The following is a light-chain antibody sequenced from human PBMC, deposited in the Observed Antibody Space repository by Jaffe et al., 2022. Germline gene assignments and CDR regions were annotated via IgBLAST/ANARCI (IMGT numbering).Light chain of an antibody. Sequence: QSALTQPASVSGSPGQSITISCTGTSSDVGAYNYVSWYQQHPGKVPKLLIYDVSDRPSGVSNRFSGSKSGYTASLTISGLQAEDEADYYCSSYTSSATLVFGGGTKLTVL. V-gene: IGLV2-14*03. J-gene: IGLJ2*01. CDR3: SSYTSSATLV. CDR2: DVS. CDR1: SSDVGAYNY.